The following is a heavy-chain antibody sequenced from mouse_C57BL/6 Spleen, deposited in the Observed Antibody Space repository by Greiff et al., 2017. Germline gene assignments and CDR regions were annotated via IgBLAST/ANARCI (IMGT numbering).Heavy chain of an antibody. CDR1: GYTFTSYW. Sequence: QVHVKQPGAELVRPGTSVKLSCKASGYTFTSYWMHWVKQRPGQGLEWIGVIDPSDSYTNYNQKFKGKATLTVDTSSSTAYMQLSSLTSEDSAVYYCARGTSSGAFDYWGQGTTLTVSS. CDR3: ARGTSSGAFDY. J-gene: IGHJ2*01. CDR2: IDPSDSYT. V-gene: IGHV1-59*01. D-gene: IGHD3-2*02.